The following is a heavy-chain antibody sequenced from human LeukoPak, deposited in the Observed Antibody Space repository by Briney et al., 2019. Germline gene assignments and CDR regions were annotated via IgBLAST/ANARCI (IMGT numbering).Heavy chain of an antibody. Sequence: ASVKVSCKASGYTFTGYYMHWVRQAPGQGLEWMGWINPNSGGTNYAQKFQGRVTMTRDTSISTAYMELSSLRSEDTAVYYCARDPPGCSGGSCYPSYYFDYWGQGTLVTVSS. CDR1: GYTFTGYY. V-gene: IGHV1-2*02. CDR2: INPNSGGT. CDR3: ARDPPGCSGGSCYPSYYFDY. D-gene: IGHD2-15*01. J-gene: IGHJ4*02.